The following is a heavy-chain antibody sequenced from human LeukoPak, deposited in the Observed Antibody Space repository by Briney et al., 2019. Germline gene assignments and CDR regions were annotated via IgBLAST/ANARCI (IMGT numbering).Heavy chain of an antibody. D-gene: IGHD2/OR15-2a*01. J-gene: IGHJ4*02. CDR3: AGHHPRNTVDF. Sequence: PSETLSLTCTVSGGSISSYSWSWIRNPPGKGLEWIAYISDIGSINYNPSLKSRVTISLDTSKNQFSLKLSSVTAADTAVYYCAGHHPRNTVDFWGQGTLVTVSS. V-gene: IGHV4-59*08. CDR2: ISDIGSI. CDR1: GGSISSYS.